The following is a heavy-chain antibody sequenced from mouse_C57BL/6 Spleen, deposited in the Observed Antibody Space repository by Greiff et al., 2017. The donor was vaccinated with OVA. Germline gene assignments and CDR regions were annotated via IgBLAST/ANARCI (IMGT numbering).Heavy chain of an antibody. CDR3: ARDYSPWYFDV. CDR2: IYPGDGDT. CDR1: GYAFSSSW. V-gene: IGHV1-82*01. Sequence: QVQLQQSGPELVKPGASVKISCKASGYAFSSSWMNWVKQRPGKGLEWIGRIYPGDGDTNYNGKFKGKATLTADKSSSTAYMQLSSLTSEDSAVYFCARDYSPWYFDVWGTGTTVTVSS. J-gene: IGHJ1*03. D-gene: IGHD2-12*01.